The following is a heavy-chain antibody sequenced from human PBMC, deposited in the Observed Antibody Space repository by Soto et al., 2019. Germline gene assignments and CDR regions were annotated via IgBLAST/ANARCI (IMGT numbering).Heavy chain of an antibody. CDR3: ARVVPGAEAWFGP. Sequence: VKVSCKTSGYTFSNDGITWVRQAPGQPLEWLGWISLYSDGTNYAQKFQGRVSMTTDTSTTTAHMELRSLRSDDTAVYYCARVVPGAEAWFGPWGQGTLVTVSS. CDR1: GYTFSNDG. D-gene: IGHD2-2*01. V-gene: IGHV1-18*01. CDR2: ISLYSDGT. J-gene: IGHJ5*02.